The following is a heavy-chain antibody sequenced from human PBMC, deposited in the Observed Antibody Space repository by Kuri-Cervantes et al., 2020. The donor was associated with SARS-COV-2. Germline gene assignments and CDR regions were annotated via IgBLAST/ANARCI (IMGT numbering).Heavy chain of an antibody. V-gene: IGHV3-30*02. CDR2: IRYDGSNK. Sequence: GGSLRLSCAASGFTFDDYGMHWVRQAPGKGLEWVAFIRYDGSNKYYADSVKGRFTISRDNSKNTLYLQMNSLRAEDTAVYYCAKDLGDLKSAFDIWGQGTMVTVSS. D-gene: IGHD3-16*01. J-gene: IGHJ3*02. CDR3: AKDLGDLKSAFDI. CDR1: GFTFDDYG.